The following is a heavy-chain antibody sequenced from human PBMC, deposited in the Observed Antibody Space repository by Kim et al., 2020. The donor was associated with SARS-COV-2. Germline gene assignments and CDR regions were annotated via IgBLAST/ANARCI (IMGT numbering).Heavy chain of an antibody. Sequence: SVKSRITINPDTSKNQFSLQLNSVTPEDTAVYYCAREWLTGTTGYGMDVWGQGTTVTVSS. D-gene: IGHD1-7*01. V-gene: IGHV6-1*01. J-gene: IGHJ6*02. CDR3: AREWLTGTTGYGMDV.